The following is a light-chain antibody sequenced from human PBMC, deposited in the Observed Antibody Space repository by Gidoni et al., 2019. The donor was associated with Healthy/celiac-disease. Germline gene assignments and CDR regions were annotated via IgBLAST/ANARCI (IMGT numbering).Light chain of an antibody. CDR1: SSNIGNNY. CDR3: GTWDSSLSANVV. CDR2: DNN. Sequence: QSLLTPPPPVSAAPGQKVTISCSGSSSNIGNNYVSWYQQLPGTAPKLLIYDNNKRPSGIPDRFSGSKSGTSATLGITGLQTGDEADYYCGTWDSSLSANVVVGGGTKLTVL. J-gene: IGLJ2*01. V-gene: IGLV1-51*01.